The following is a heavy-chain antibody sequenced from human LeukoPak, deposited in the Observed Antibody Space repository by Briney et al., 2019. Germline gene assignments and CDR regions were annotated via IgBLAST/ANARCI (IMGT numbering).Heavy chain of an antibody. J-gene: IGHJ4*02. CDR2: IYYSRST. D-gene: IGHD6-13*01. CDR3: ARAAQQLAYDY. Sequence: PSETLSLTCTVSGGSISSSSYYWGWIRQPPGKGLEWIGTIYYSRSTYYNPSLKSRVTISVDTSKNQFSLKLSSVTAADTAVYYCARAAQQLAYDYWGQGTLVTVSS. CDR1: GGSISSSSYY. V-gene: IGHV4-39*07.